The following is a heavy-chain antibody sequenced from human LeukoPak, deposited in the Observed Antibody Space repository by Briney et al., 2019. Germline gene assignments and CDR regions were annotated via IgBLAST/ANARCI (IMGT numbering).Heavy chain of an antibody. J-gene: IGHJ4*02. V-gene: IGHV4-39*01. Sequence: SETLSLTCGVSGGSMSSSSYYWGWIRQPPGKGLEWIGSIYYSGSTYYNPSLKSRDTISVDSSKNQCSLKLSSVTAADTAVYYCARHGTVTHRFDYWGQGTLVTVSS. CDR1: GGSMSSSSYY. CDR3: ARHGTVTHRFDY. CDR2: IYYSGST. D-gene: IGHD4-17*01.